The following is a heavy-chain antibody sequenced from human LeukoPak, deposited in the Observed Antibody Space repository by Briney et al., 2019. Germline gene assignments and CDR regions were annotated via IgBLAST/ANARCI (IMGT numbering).Heavy chain of an antibody. J-gene: IGHJ6*02. V-gene: IGHV4-4*07. D-gene: IGHD3-3*01. CDR2: IYTSGST. CDR3: ARDDGGYYYYGMDV. CDR1: GGSISNYY. Sequence: PSETLSLTCTVSGGSISNYYWNWIRQPAGKGLEWIGRIYTSGSTNYSPSLKSPVTMSVDTSNNQLSLKVSSVTAADTAVYYCARDDGGYYYYGMDVWGQGTTVTVSS.